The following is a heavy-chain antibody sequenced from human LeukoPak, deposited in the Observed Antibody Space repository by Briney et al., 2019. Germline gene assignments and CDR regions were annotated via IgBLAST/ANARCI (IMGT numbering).Heavy chain of an antibody. CDR2: IYYSGTT. V-gene: IGHV4-59*01. J-gene: IGHJ2*01. CDR3: LRGNNFDISGYYFYWYFDL. CDR1: AGSFSSYY. D-gene: IGHD3-22*01. Sequence: SETLSLTCSVSAGSFSSYYCSWVRQPPGKGLEWIGYIYYSGTTNYNPSLKSRVTFSVDTSKSQLSLKLSSVTAADTAADYGLRGNNFDISGYYFYWYFDLWGRGTLVTVSS.